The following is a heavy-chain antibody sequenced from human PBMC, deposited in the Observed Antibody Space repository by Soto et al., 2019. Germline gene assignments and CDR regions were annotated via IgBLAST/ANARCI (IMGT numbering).Heavy chain of an antibody. V-gene: IGHV1-2*02. CDR1: GYTFTGYY. J-gene: IGHJ4*02. Sequence: ASVKVSCKASGYTFTGYYMHWVRQAPGQGLEWMGWINPNSGGTNYAQKFQGRVTMTRDTPISTAYMELSRLRSDDTAVYYCARGRADIAARRRGPDYYFDYWGQGTLVTVSS. CDR2: INPNSGGT. CDR3: ARGRADIAARRRGPDYYFDY. D-gene: IGHD6-6*01.